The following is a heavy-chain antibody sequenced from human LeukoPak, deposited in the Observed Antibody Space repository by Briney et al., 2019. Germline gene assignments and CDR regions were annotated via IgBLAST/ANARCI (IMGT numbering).Heavy chain of an antibody. CDR2: TYYRSKWYN. CDR1: GDSVSSNSAA. CDR3: ARESSSWYGYFHH. J-gene: IGHJ1*01. Sequence: SQTLSLTCVISGDSVSSNSAAWNWIRQSPSRGLEWLGRTYYRSKWYNDYAVSVKSRININPDTSKNQFSLQLNYVTPEDTAVYYRARESSSWYGYFHHWGQGTLVTVSS. V-gene: IGHV6-1*01. D-gene: IGHD6-13*01.